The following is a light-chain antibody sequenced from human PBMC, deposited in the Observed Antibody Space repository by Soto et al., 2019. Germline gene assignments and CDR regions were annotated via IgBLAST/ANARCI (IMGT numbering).Light chain of an antibody. CDR2: QDT. Sequence: SYELTQPPSVSVSPGQTASITCSGDELGDKYSHWYQQKPGQSPVLVIYQDTKRPSGIPERFSGSNSGNTATLTISGTQAMDEADYYCQAWDNSNSFFGAGTQLTVL. J-gene: IGLJ7*01. CDR1: ELGDKY. CDR3: QAWDNSNSF. V-gene: IGLV3-1*01.